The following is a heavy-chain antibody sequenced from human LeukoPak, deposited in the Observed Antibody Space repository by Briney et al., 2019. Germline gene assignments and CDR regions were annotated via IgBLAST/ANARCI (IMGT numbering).Heavy chain of an antibody. CDR1: GVSISNHY. D-gene: IGHD2-15*01. CDR3: VRHSRVVTFDY. Sequence: SETLSLTCTVSGVSISNHYSSWIRQPPGKGLEWIGYIYYTGNTNYNPSLKSRVTISEDTSKNQVSLELSSVTAADTAVYYCVRHSRVVTFDYWGQGNLVTVSS. V-gene: IGHV4-59*08. CDR2: IYYTGNT. J-gene: IGHJ4*02.